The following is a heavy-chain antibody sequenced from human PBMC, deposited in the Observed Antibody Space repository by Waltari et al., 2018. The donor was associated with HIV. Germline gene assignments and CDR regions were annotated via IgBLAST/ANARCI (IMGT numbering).Heavy chain of an antibody. D-gene: IGHD3-10*01. Sequence: EVQLVQSGGGLIKPGGSLRLSCAASGFSVSSSWLHWVRQTPGKGLVWVSRINSDGSRIDYADSVRGRFTISRDSAKNTLSLQMNSLTEEDTAVYYCSRDTFGEYDYWGQGTLVTVSS. J-gene: IGHJ4*02. V-gene: IGHV3-74*01. CDR2: INSDGSRI. CDR1: GFSVSSSW. CDR3: SRDTFGEYDY.